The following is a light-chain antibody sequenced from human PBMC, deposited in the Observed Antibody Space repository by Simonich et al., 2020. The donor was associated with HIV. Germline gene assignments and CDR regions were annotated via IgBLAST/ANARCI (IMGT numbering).Light chain of an antibody. CDR3: QQRSNWPWT. J-gene: IGKJ1*01. CDR1: QSVSSY. Sequence: DIVMTQSPATLSVSPGERATLSFRASQSVSSYVAWYQQKPGQAPRLLIYDASNRATGIPARFSGSGSGTDFTLTISSLEPEDFAVYYCQQRSNWPWTFGQGTKVEIK. CDR2: DAS. V-gene: IGKV3-11*01.